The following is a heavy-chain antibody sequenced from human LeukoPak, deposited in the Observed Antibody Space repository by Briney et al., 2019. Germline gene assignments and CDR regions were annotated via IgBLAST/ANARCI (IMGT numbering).Heavy chain of an antibody. CDR1: GFTFSSYG. D-gene: IGHD2-2*01. Sequence: GRSLRLSCAASGFTFSSYGMHWVRQAPGKGLEWVAVIWYDGSNKYYADSVKGRLTISRDNSKNTLYLQMNSLGAEDTAVYYCARGVPAHAHAFDIWGQGTMVTVSS. CDR2: IWYDGSNK. J-gene: IGHJ3*02. CDR3: ARGVPAHAHAFDI. V-gene: IGHV3-33*01.